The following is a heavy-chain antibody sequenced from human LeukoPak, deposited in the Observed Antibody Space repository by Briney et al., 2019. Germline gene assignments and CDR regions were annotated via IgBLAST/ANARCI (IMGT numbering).Heavy chain of an antibody. CDR2: INTNTANP. D-gene: IGHD2-2*01. Sequence: ASVKVSCKASGYTFTSYDINWVRQAPGQGLEWMGWINTNTANPTYAQGFTGRFVFSLDTSVNTAYLQISSLKAEDTAVYYCARALPGCDRTNCYGLDYWGQGTLVTVSS. J-gene: IGHJ4*02. CDR3: ARALPGCDRTNCYGLDY. V-gene: IGHV7-4-1*02. CDR1: GYTFTSYD.